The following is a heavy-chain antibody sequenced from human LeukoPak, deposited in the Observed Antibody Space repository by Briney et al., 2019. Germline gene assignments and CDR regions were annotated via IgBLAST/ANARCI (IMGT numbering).Heavy chain of an antibody. CDR2: INTNTGNP. J-gene: IGHJ6*03. CDR1: GYTFTSYA. Sequence: ASVKVSCKASGYTFTSYAMNWVRQAPGQGLEWMGWINTNTGNPTYAQGFTGRFVFSLDTSVSTAYLQIRSLKTEDTAVYYCARDRRWGYYYYYYMDVWGKGTTVTVSS. D-gene: IGHD7-27*01. CDR3: ARDRRWGYYYYYYMDV. V-gene: IGHV7-4-1*01.